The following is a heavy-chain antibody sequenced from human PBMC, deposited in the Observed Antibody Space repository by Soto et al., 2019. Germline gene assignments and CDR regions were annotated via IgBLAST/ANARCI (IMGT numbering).Heavy chain of an antibody. Sequence: GGSLRLSCAASGFTFSSYGMHWVRQAPGKGLEWVAVISYDGSNKYYADSVKGRFTISRDDSKNTLYLQMNGLRAEDTAVYYCAKETYYYDSSGYYFDYWGQGTLVTVSS. CDR3: AKETYYYDSSGYYFDY. D-gene: IGHD3-22*01. V-gene: IGHV3-30*18. CDR2: ISYDGSNK. J-gene: IGHJ4*02. CDR1: GFTFSSYG.